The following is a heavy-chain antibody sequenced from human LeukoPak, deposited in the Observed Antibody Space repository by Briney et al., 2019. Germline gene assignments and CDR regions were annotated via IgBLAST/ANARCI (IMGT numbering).Heavy chain of an antibody. V-gene: IGHV3-21*01. CDR1: GFTFSSYS. CDR2: ISSSSSYI. CDR3: ARDRRGYSGYDTFDY. D-gene: IGHD5-12*01. Sequence: GGSLRLSCAASGFTFSSYSMNWVRQAPGKGLEWVSSISSSSSYIYYADSVEGRFTISRDNAKNSLYLQMNSLRAEDTAVYYCARDRRGYSGYDTFDYWGQGTLVTVSS. J-gene: IGHJ4*02.